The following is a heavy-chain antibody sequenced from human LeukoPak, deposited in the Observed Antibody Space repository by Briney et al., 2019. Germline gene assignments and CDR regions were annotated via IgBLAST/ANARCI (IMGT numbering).Heavy chain of an antibody. CDR2: ISSSGSTI. J-gene: IGHJ6*03. CDR3: ARAMVPGLYYMDV. CDR1: RFTFSDYY. Sequence: PGGSLRLSCAASRFTFSDYYMSWIRQAPGKGLEWVSYISSSGSTIYYADSVKGRFTISRDNAKNSLYLQMNSLRAEDTAVYYCARAMVPGLYYMDVWGKGTTVTVSS. V-gene: IGHV3-11*04. D-gene: IGHD3-10*01.